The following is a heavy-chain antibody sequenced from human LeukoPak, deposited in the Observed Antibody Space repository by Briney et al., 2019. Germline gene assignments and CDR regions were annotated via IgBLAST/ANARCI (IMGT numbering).Heavy chain of an antibody. V-gene: IGHV3-30*02. J-gene: IGHJ3*02. Sequence: GGSLRLSCEASGYTFSSYGMHWVRQAPGKGLEWVAFIRYDGSNKYYADSVKGRFTISRDNSKNTLYLQMNSLRAEDTAVYYCAKLALAAGSKNDGFDIWGQGTMVTVSS. CDR3: AKLALAAGSKNDGFDI. CDR1: GYTFSSYG. D-gene: IGHD6-13*01. CDR2: IRYDGSNK.